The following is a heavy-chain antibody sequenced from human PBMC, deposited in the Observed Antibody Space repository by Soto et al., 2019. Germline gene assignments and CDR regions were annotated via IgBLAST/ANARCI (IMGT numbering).Heavy chain of an antibody. CDR3: ARGAYYDFWRGGYYFDY. Sequence: QVQLQESGPGLVKPSQTLSLTCTVSGGSISSGDYYWSWIRQPPGKGLEGIGYIYYSGSTYYNPSLKSRVTISVDTSKNQFYLKLSSVTAADTAVYYCARGAYYDFWRGGYYFDYWGQGTLVTVSS. J-gene: IGHJ4*02. D-gene: IGHD3-3*01. CDR1: GGSISSGDYY. CDR2: IYYSGST. V-gene: IGHV4-30-4*01.